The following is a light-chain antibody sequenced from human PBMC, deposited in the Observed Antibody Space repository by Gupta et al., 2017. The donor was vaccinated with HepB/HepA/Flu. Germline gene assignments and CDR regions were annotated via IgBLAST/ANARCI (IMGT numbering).Light chain of an antibody. CDR1: QSLVHTNGYTY. V-gene: IGKV2-30*02. Sequence: DVVLTPSPLSLPVTPGTPAYISCRSSQSLVHTNGYTYLDWFQQRPGQSPRRLIYKVSKRDSGVPDRFSGSGSGTDFTLKISRVEAEDLGVYYCMQCTEWPQTFGQGTKLEIK. CDR2: KVS. J-gene: IGKJ2*01. CDR3: MQCTEWPQT.